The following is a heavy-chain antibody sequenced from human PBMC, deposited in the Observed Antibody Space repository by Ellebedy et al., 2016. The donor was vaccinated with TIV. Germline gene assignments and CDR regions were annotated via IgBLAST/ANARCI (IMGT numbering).Heavy chain of an antibody. CDR3: ARLYGSGTGGAFDI. Sequence: SETLSLTXAVYGGSFSDYFWSWIRQPPGKGLEWIGEINYGGTTKYNPSLKSRVTISVDTSKNQFSLKLRSVTAADTAVYYCARLYGSGTGGAFDIWGQGTMVTVSS. CDR1: GGSFSDYF. J-gene: IGHJ3*02. V-gene: IGHV4-34*01. CDR2: INYGGTT. D-gene: IGHD3-10*01.